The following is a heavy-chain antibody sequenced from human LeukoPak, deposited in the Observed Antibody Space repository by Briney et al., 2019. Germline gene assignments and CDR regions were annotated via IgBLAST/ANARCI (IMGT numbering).Heavy chain of an antibody. CDR3: ARGPLFLPSGSYSPPYYYYYMDV. D-gene: IGHD1-26*01. CDR2: ISAYNGNT. CDR1: GYTFTSYG. Sequence: ASVKVSCKASGYTFTSYGISWVRQAPGQGLEWMGWISAYNGNTNYAQKLQGRVTMTTDTSTSTAYMELRSLRSDDTAVYYCARGPLFLPSGSYSPPYYYYYMDVWGKGTTVTISS. J-gene: IGHJ6*03. V-gene: IGHV1-18*01.